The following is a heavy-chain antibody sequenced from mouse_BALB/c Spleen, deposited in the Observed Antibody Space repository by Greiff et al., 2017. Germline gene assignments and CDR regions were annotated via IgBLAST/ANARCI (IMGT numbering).Heavy chain of an antibody. V-gene: IGHV5-17*02. D-gene: IGHD2-12*01. Sequence: EVQGVESGGGLVQPGGSLKLSCAASGFTFSSFGMHWVRQAPEKGLEWVAYISSGSSTIYYADTVKGRFTISRDNPKNTLFLQMTSLRSADTAMYYCARGLLFYAMDYWGQGTSVTVSS. CDR1: GFTFSSFG. CDR3: ARGLLFYAMDY. CDR2: ISSGSSTI. J-gene: IGHJ4*01.